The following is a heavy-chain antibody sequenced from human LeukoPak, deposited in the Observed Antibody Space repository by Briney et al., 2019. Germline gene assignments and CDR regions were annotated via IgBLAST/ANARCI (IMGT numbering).Heavy chain of an antibody. CDR2: ISYSGST. Sequence: SETLSLTCTVSGGSISSYYWSWIRQPPGKGLEWIGYISYSGSTKYNPSLKSRVTISVDTSKNHFSLKLGSVTAADTAVYYCARGVCTSTSCFAGDYGMDVWSQGTTVTVSS. CDR3: ARGVCTSTSCFAGDYGMDV. J-gene: IGHJ6*02. D-gene: IGHD2-2*01. CDR1: GGSISSYY. V-gene: IGHV4-59*08.